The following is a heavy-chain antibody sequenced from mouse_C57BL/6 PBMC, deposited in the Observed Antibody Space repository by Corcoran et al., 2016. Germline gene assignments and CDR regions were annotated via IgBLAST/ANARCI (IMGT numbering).Heavy chain of an antibody. J-gene: IGHJ4*01. CDR3: ASWGAMDY. CDR2: INTYSGVP. V-gene: IGHV9-3*01. Sequence: QIQLVQSGPELKKPGETVMISCKASGYTFTTYGMSWVKQAPGKGLKWRGWINTYSGVPTYADDFKGRFAFSVETSASTAYLQINNLKNEDTATYFCASWGAMDYCGQGTSVTVSS. D-gene: IGHD4-1*01. CDR1: GYTFTTYG.